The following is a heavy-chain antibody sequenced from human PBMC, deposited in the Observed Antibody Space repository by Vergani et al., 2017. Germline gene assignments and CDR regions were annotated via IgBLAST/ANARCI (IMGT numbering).Heavy chain of an antibody. D-gene: IGHD2-15*01. CDR3: TRSECSGNTGYGHYFDL. V-gene: IGHV3-66*02. CDR2: IKSDGRT. CDR1: GFRVTTYY. J-gene: IGHJ4*01. Sequence: VELLESGGGLAQPGGSLRVSCSASGFRVTTYYMSWVRQAPGKGLEWVSVIKSDGRTSYAESVRGRFTISRDTSRNAVYLQMNILRVEDTGVYYCTRSECSGNTGYGHYFDLWCHGILVTVSS.